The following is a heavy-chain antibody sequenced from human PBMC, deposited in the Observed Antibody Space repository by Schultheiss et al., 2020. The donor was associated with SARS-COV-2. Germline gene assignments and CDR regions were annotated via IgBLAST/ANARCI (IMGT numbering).Heavy chain of an antibody. V-gene: IGHV1-18*01. CDR2: IAGYNGDT. CDR1: GYTFSSYG. CDR3: ARVRAPFLQLSRKVVPAANDY. J-gene: IGHJ4*02. D-gene: IGHD2-2*01. Sequence: GESLKISCKVSGYTFSSYGISWVRQAPGQGLEWMGWIAGYNGDTKYAQKFQDRATMTTDTSTSTAYMELRSLRSDDTAVYYCARVRAPFLQLSRKVVPAANDYWGQGTLVTVSS.